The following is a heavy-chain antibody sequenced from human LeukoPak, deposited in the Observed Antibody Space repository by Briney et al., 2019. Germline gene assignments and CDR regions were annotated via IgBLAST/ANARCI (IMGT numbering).Heavy chain of an antibody. D-gene: IGHD6-6*01. Sequence: GGSLKLSCKASGGTFSSYAISWVRQAPGKGLEWVGGIIPIFGAANYAQNLQGRVTITTDESTSTVYMELSSLRSEDTAVYYCARGKPNVVGIAARPWDYYYYYYMDVWGKGTTVTVSS. J-gene: IGHJ6*03. CDR1: GGTFSSYA. V-gene: IGHV1-69*05. CDR3: ARGKPNVVGIAARPWDYYYYYYMDV. CDR2: IIPIFGAA.